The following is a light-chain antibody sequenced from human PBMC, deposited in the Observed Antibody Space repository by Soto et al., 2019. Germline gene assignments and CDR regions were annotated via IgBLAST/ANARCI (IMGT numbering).Light chain of an antibody. CDR2: GAS. CDR3: QQYSNWPPWT. J-gene: IGKJ1*01. Sequence: EIVMTQSPATLSLSPGERATLSCRASQSVSSNLAWYQQKPGQAPRLLIYGASTRATGIPARFSGSGSGTEFTLTISSLQPEDFAVYYCQQYSNWPPWTFGQGTKVEIK. V-gene: IGKV3-15*01. CDR1: QSVSSN.